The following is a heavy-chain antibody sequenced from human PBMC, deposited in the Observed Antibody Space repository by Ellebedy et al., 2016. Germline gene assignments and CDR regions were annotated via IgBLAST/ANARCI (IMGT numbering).Heavy chain of an antibody. J-gene: IGHJ5*02. V-gene: IGHV1-69*13. CDR3: ARDRDYSNYLNWFDP. D-gene: IGHD4-11*01. Sequence: SVKVSXXASGGTFSSYAISWVRQAPGQGLEWMGGIIPIFGTANYAQKFQGRVTITADESTSTAYMELSSLRSEDTAVYYCARDRDYSNYLNWFDPWGQGTLVTVSS. CDR1: GGTFSSYA. CDR2: IIPIFGTA.